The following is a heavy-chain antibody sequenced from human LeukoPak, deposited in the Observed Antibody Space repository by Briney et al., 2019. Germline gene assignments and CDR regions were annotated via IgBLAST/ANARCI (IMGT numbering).Heavy chain of an antibody. D-gene: IGHD6-13*01. CDR1: SGSIIGYY. J-gene: IGHJ4*02. CDR2: IQYSGTT. V-gene: IGHV4-59*01. CDR3: ARDRAAGTLDF. Sequence: SEALSLTCTVSSGSIIGYYWAWIRQPPGKGLEWIGYIQYSGTTEYNPSLASRATISVDTAKDQFSLNLRSVTAADTAVYYCARDRAAGTLDFWGQGTLVTVSS.